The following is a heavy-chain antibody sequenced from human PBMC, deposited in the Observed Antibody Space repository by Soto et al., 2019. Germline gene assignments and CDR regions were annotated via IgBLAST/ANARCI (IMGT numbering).Heavy chain of an antibody. CDR2: LDPASGRT. CDR3: ARGLVPIASLGL. Sequence: LVQSGTEVRKPGASVGISCETSGYSFTDFYIHWVRHVPGQGLEWIGLLDPASGRTMLAQKFVGRVSMTSDTSTRAVYMEMRSLTSGDTAVYYCARGLVPIASLGLWGRGTSVIVSS. CDR1: GYSFTDFY. J-gene: IGHJ4*02. D-gene: IGHD2-21*01. V-gene: IGHV1-46*01.